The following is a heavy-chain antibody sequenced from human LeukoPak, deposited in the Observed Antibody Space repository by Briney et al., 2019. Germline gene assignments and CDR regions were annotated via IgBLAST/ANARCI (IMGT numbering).Heavy chain of an antibody. CDR2: YSGNT. J-gene: IGHJ4*02. CDR1: GGXISSYY. Sequence: PSETLSLTCTVSGGXISSYYCSWIRQPPGKGLEWIGYYSGNTNYNPSLKSRVTISVDTSKNQFSLKLSSVTAADTAVYYCARSSSWHDLYIYYWGQGTLVTVSS. V-gene: IGHV4-59*03. CDR3: ARSSSWHDLYIYY. D-gene: IGHD6-6*01.